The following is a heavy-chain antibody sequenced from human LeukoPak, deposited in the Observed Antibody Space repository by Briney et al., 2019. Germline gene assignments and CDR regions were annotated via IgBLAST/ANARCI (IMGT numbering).Heavy chain of an antibody. Sequence: ASVKVSCKASGYTFTNYGISWVRQAPGQGLEWMGWISAYNGNTNYAQKLQGRVTMTTDTSTTTVYMKLRSLRSDDTAVYYCARGSVAGPYNWFDPWGQGTLVTVSS. CDR1: GYTFTNYG. J-gene: IGHJ5*02. CDR3: ARGSVAGPYNWFDP. CDR2: ISAYNGNT. D-gene: IGHD6-19*01. V-gene: IGHV1-18*01.